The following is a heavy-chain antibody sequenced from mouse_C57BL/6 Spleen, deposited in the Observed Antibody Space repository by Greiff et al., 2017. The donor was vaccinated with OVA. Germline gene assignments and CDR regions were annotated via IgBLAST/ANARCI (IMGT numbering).Heavy chain of an antibody. D-gene: IGHD3-2*02. CDR2: INYDGSST. V-gene: IGHV5-16*01. CDR1: GFTFSDYY. Sequence: EVKLVESEGGLVQPGSSMKLSCTASGFTFSDYYMAWVRQVPEKGLEWVANINYDGSSTYYLDSLKSRFIISRDNAKNILYLQMSSLKSEDTATYYCARDPSSGDYAMDYWGQGTSVTVSS. J-gene: IGHJ4*01. CDR3: ARDPSSGDYAMDY.